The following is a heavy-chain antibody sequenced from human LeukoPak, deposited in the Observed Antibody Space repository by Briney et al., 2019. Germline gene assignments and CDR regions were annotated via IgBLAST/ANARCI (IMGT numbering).Heavy chain of an antibody. J-gene: IGHJ6*03. Sequence: PGGSLRLSCAASGFTFSTYGMNWVRQAPGKGLEWVSSITSSSSHIYYADSVRGRFTISRDNAKNSLYLQMNSLRAEDTALYHCARDPTPTRDGSTYYFSYYMDVWGKGTTVTVSS. CDR1: GFTFSTYG. D-gene: IGHD2-2*01. V-gene: IGHV3-21*01. CDR2: ITSSSSHI. CDR3: ARDPTPTRDGSTYYFSYYMDV.